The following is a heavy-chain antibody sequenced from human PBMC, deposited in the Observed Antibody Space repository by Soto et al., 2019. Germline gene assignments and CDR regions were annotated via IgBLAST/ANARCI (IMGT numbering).Heavy chain of an antibody. D-gene: IGHD3-3*01. CDR1: GGSFDGYY. CDR2: IHHSGST. V-gene: IGHV4-34*01. CDR3: ARGVDSWSGYLF. J-gene: IGHJ4*02. Sequence: SETLSLTCALYGGSFDGYYWSWIRQSPGKGLEWIGEIHHSGSTKYNPSLKSRVSLSVDTSTKQFSLKMTFMTAADRGVYYCARGVDSWSGYLFWGQGTPVTVSS.